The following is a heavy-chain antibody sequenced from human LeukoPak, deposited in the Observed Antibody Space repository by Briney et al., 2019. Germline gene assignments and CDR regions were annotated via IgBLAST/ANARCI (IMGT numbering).Heavy chain of an antibody. CDR3: ARGNYYYDSSGQRGYWFDP. J-gene: IGHJ5*02. CDR1: GGSISSGDYY. V-gene: IGHV4-30-4*08. Sequence: PSQTLSLTCTVSGGSISSGDYYWRWIRQPPGKGLEWIRYIYYSGSTYYNPSLKSRVTISVDTSKNQFSLKLSSVTAADTAVYYCARGNYYYDSSGQRGYWFDPWGQGTLVTVSS. CDR2: IYYSGST. D-gene: IGHD3-22*01.